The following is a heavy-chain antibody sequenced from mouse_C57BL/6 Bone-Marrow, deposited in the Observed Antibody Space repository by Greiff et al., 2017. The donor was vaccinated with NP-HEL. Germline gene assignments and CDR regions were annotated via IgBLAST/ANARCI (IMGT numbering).Heavy chain of an antibody. V-gene: IGHV2-9-1*01. CDR2: IWPGGGT. J-gene: IGHJ3*01. CDR1: GFSFTSYA. D-gene: IGHD2-3*01. Sequence: VQLQESGPGLVAPSQCLSISCTVSGFSFTSYAISWVRQPPGQGLEWIGVIWPGGGTNYNSALKSSLSTSKDNSKIQVFLKMTSLQADDTARYYCARNLRDGPAWFAYWGQGTLVTVSA. CDR3: ARNLRDGPAWFAY.